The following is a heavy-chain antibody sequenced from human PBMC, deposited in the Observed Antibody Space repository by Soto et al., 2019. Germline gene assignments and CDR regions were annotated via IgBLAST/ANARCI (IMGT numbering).Heavy chain of an antibody. CDR3: ARQGSNGAYYYYGRDV. CDR2: IYPGDSDT. CDR1: GYRFSSYW. Sequence: GESLKISCKGSGYRFSSYWIAWVRQMPGKGLEWMGIIYPGDSDTRYSPSFEGQVTISADKSNSTAYLQWSSLKASDTAMYYCARQGSNGAYYYYGRDVWGQGTTVTVS. V-gene: IGHV5-51*01. D-gene: IGHD3-16*01. J-gene: IGHJ6*02.